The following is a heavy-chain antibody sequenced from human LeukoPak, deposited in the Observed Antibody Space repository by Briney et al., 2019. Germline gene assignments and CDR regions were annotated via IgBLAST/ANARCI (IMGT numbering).Heavy chain of an antibody. CDR2: INPSGGST. J-gene: IGHJ4*02. CDR3: ARDRDYGDYNTQDLFVY. CDR1: GYTFTSYY. Sequence: GASVKVSCKASGYTFTSYYMHWVRQAPGQGLEWMGIINPSGGSTNYAQRLQGRVTMTTDTSTSTAYMELRSLRSDDTAVYYCARDRDYGDYNTQDLFVYWGQGTLVTVSS. D-gene: IGHD4-17*01. V-gene: IGHV1-46*01.